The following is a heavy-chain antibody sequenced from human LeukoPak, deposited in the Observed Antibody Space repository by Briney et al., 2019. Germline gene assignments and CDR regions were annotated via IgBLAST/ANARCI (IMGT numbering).Heavy chain of an antibody. CDR3: ARVHWYFDV. CDR2: ITEVGSEK. Sequence: GGSLRLSCAASGFTFSSYWMSWVRQAPGKGLEWVAHITEVGSEKYYVDSVKGRFTIARDNSKNSLFLQMNSLRGEDTAVYYCARVHWYFDVWGRGTLVTVFS. J-gene: IGHJ2*01. V-gene: IGHV3-7*04. CDR1: GFTFSSYW.